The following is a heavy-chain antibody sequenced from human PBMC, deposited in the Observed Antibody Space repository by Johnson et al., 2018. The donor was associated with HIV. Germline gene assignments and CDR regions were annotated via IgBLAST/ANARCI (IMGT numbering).Heavy chain of an antibody. J-gene: IGHJ3*02. CDR3: TGGRDLRAFDI. D-gene: IGHD2-21*02. CDR1: GFPFGDYA. Sequence: EVQLVESGGGLVQPGRSLRLSCTASGFPFGDYAMSWFRQAPGKGLEWVSFIRSKAYGGTTEYAASLRGRSTISRDDSKSIAYLQIDSLKADDTAVYYCTGGRDLRAFDIWGQGTMVTVSS. CDR2: IRSKAYGGTT. V-gene: IGHV3-49*03.